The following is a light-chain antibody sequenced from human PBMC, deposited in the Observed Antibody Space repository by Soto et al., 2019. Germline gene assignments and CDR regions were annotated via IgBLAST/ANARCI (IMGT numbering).Light chain of an antibody. CDR2: DNN. CDR1: SSNIGNNY. CDR3: GTWDSSLSSVV. V-gene: IGLV1-51*01. J-gene: IGLJ2*01. Sequence: QAVVTQPPSVYAAPGQKVNISCSGSSSNIGNNYVSWYQQLAGTAPKLLIYDNNERPSGIPDRFSGSKSGTSATLGITGLQTGDEADYYCGTWDSSLSSVVFGGGTKLTVL.